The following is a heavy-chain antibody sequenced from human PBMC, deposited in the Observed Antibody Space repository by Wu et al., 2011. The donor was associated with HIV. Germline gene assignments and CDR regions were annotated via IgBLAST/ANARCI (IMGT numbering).Heavy chain of an antibody. CDR3: ARDPPGYPYYFDY. V-gene: IGHV1-18*01. J-gene: IGHJ4*02. CDR2: ISTYNGKT. D-gene: IGHD5-12*01. CDR1: GYTSPRYG. Sequence: QVQLVQSGAEVKKPGASVKVSCKASGYTSPRYGISWVRQAPGQGLEWIGWISTYNGKTNSAQKLQGRVTMTTDTSTSTVYMEVRSLRSDDTAVYYCARDPPGYPYYFDYWGQGTLVTVSS.